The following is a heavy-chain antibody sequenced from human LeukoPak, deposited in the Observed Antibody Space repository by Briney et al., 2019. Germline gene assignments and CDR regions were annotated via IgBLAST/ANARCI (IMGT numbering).Heavy chain of an antibody. D-gene: IGHD2-2*01. CDR3: ARFEDIVVVPAGQQGAFDI. V-gene: IGHV1-18*01. CDR1: GYTFISYG. J-gene: IGHJ3*02. CDR2: ISAYNGNT. Sequence: ASVKVSCKASGYTFISYGISWVGQAPAQGLEGMGWISAYNGNTNNAQKLQGRVTMTTDTSTSTAYMKLRSLRSGDTAVDYCARFEDIVVVPAGQQGAFDIWGQGTMVTVSS.